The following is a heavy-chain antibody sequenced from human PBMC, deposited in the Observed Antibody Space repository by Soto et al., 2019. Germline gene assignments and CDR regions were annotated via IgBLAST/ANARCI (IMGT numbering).Heavy chain of an antibody. Sequence: LXLSCADSWFTFSCSAMHWVRQASWKGLEWVGRIGSKANSYATAYAASVKGRFTISRDDSKNTAYLQMNSLKTEDTAVYYCTSKPGIAVASFDIWGQGTMVTVSS. CDR2: IGSKANSYAT. V-gene: IGHV3-73*01. CDR1: WFTFSCSA. D-gene: IGHD6-19*01. CDR3: TSKPGIAVASFDI. J-gene: IGHJ3*02.